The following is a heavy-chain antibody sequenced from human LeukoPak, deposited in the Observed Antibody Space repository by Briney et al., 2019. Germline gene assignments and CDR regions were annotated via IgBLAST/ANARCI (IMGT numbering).Heavy chain of an antibody. CDR2: IYYSGST. D-gene: IGHD3-10*01. J-gene: IGHJ5*02. V-gene: IGHV4-59*01. CDR3: ARAYGPFDP. CDR1: GGSISSYY. Sequence: PSETLSLTCPVSGGSISSYYWSWIRQPPGKGLEWIGYIYYSGSTNYNPSLKSRVTISVDTSKNQFSLKLSSVTAADTAVYYCARAYGPFDPWGQGTLVTVSS.